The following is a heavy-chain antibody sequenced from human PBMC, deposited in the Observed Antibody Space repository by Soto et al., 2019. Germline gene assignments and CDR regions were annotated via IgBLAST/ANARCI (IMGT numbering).Heavy chain of an antibody. CDR3: ATDNRYCTDGTCYRALDY. D-gene: IGHD2-15*01. J-gene: IGHJ4*02. CDR2: ISGSGRHT. Sequence: GESLKISCVASGFTFSSYAMNWVRQAPGKGLEWVSGISGSGRHTYYADSVKGRFTISRDNSKNTLYLLMNSLRAEDTAVYFCATDNRYCTDGTCYRALDYWGQGTLVTVSS. V-gene: IGHV3-23*01. CDR1: GFTFSSYA.